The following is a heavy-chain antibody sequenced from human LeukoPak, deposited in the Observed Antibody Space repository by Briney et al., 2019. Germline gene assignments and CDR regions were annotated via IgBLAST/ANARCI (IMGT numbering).Heavy chain of an antibody. Sequence: GESLKISCEGSGYSLSNYWMGWVRQVPGKGLEWMGIIYLSDSTTKYSPSFQGQVTISADNSITTAYLQWSSLKASDTAIYYCATTSNGWYRWDYWGRGTLVTASS. CDR3: ATTSNGWYRWDY. CDR1: GYSLSNYW. D-gene: IGHD6-19*01. J-gene: IGHJ4*02. V-gene: IGHV5-51*01. CDR2: IYLSDSTT.